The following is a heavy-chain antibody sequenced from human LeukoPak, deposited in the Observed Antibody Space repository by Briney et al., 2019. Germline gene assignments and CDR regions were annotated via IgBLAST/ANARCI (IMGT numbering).Heavy chain of an antibody. CDR3: ASGGGWLSQQ. Sequence: PGGSLRLSCAASGFSLSNNGMHWVRQAPGKGLEGVALLRYDGINKYYADSVKGRFTISRDSSKNTLYLEMNNMRAEDTAVYYCASGGGWLSQQWGQGTLVTVSS. J-gene: IGHJ1*01. D-gene: IGHD6-19*01. CDR1: GFSLSNNG. V-gene: IGHV3-30*02. CDR2: LRYDGINK.